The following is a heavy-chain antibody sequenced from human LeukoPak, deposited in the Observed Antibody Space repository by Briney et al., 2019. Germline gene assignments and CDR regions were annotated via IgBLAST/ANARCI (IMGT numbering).Heavy chain of an antibody. V-gene: IGHV4-38-2*02. J-gene: IGHJ4*02. D-gene: IGHD6-19*01. CDR1: GYSISSGYY. CDR2: IYHSGST. CDR3: ARDRRGPSSGWYGYYFDY. Sequence: SETLSLTCTVSGYSISSGYYWGWIRQPPGKGLEWIGSIYHSGSTYYNPSLKSRVTISVDTSKNQFSLKLSSVTAADTAVYYCARDRRGPSSGWYGYYFDYWGRGTLVTVSS.